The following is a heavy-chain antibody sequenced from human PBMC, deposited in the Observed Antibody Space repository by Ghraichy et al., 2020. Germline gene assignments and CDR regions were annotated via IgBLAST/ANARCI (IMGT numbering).Heavy chain of an antibody. CDR1: GGSISSYY. D-gene: IGHD3-3*01. Sequence: SETLSLTCTVSGGSISSYYWSWIRQPPGKGLEWIGYIYTSGSTNYNPSLKSRVTISVDTSKNQFSLKLSSVTAADTAVYYCARQYDFWSGYYYAFDIWGQGTMVTVSS. J-gene: IGHJ3*02. CDR2: IYTSGST. V-gene: IGHV4-4*09. CDR3: ARQYDFWSGYYYAFDI.